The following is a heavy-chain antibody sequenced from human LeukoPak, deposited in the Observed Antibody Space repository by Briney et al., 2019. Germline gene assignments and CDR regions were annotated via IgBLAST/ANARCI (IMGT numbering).Heavy chain of an antibody. V-gene: IGHV3-21*01. CDR2: ISSTSGYI. J-gene: IGHJ4*02. CDR3: TRRHCTATNCFSFDS. CDR1: GFTFSTYS. Sequence: PGGSLRLSCVASGFTFSTYSMNWVRQAPGKGLEWVSSISSTSGYIAYTDSVKGRFTISRDNAKNSLYLQMNSLRAEDTAVYYCTRRHCTATNCFSFDSWGQGSLVTVSS. D-gene: IGHD2-8*02.